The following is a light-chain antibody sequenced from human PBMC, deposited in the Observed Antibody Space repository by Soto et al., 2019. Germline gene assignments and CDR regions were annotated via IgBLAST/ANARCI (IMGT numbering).Light chain of an antibody. CDR3: QQYNGYSWA. J-gene: IGKJ1*01. V-gene: IGKV1-5*03. Sequence: DLQMTQSPSTLSASVGDRVTITCRASQSLNDWLAWFQQKPGKAPNLLIYKVSNLESGVPSRFSSSGSGTEFTLTISSLQPDDFATYYCQQYNGYSWAFGQGTKVEIK. CDR2: KVS. CDR1: QSLNDW.